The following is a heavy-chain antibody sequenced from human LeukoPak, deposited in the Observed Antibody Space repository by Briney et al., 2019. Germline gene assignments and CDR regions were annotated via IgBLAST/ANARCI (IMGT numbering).Heavy chain of an antibody. CDR1: GFTFSSYG. CDR2: IWYDGSNK. J-gene: IGHJ4*02. Sequence: PGGSLRLSCAASGFTFSSYGMHWVRQAPGKGLEWVAVIWYDGSNKYYADSVKGRFTISRDNSKNTLYLQMNSLRAEDTAVYYCAIRDLSGWYDYWGQGTLVTVSS. V-gene: IGHV3-33*01. D-gene: IGHD6-19*01. CDR3: AIRDLSGWYDY.